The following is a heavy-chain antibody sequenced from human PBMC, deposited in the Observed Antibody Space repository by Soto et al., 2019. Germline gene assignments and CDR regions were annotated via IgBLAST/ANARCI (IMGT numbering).Heavy chain of an antibody. CDR3: ARDRLGRWLRITNGPFDY. V-gene: IGHV3-30-3*01. D-gene: IGHD5-12*01. CDR2: ISYDGSNK. CDR1: GFTFSSYA. Sequence: PGGSLRLSCAASGFTFSSYAMHWVRQAPGKGLEWVAVISYDGSNKYYADSVKGRFTISRDNSKNTLYLQMNSLRAEDTAVYYCARDRLGRWLRITNGPFDYWGQGTLVTVSS. J-gene: IGHJ4*02.